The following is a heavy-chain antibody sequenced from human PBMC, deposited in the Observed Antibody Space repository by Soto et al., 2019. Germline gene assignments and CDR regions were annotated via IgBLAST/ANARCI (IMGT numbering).Heavy chain of an antibody. CDR2: IKNKDNSYTT. V-gene: IGHV3-72*01. D-gene: IGHD6-13*01. Sequence: EVQLVESGGGLVQPGGSLRLSCAASGFTFSDHYMDWVRQAPGKGLEWVGRIKNKDNSYTTEDAAPEKGRIIISIEESTNAVFGQMNRLKSDETAVYYCTLGRPGSRRPSDYWGQGIMVTVSS. CDR1: GFTFSDHY. CDR3: TLGRPGSRRPSDY. J-gene: IGHJ4*02.